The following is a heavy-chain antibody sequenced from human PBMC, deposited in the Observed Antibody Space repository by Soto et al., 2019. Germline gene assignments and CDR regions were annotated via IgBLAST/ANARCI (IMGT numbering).Heavy chain of an antibody. Sequence: PGGSLRLSCSASGFTFSTYAMHWVRQAPGKGLEYVSAISSSGDSTYYADSVTGRFTISRDNSMNTLFLQMSSLRADDTAVYFCIKGGGANYYSHYAFDFWGQGTMVTVS. J-gene: IGHJ3*01. D-gene: IGHD2-21*02. CDR3: IKGGGANYYSHYAFDF. CDR1: GFTFSTYA. V-gene: IGHV3-64D*06. CDR2: ISSSGDST.